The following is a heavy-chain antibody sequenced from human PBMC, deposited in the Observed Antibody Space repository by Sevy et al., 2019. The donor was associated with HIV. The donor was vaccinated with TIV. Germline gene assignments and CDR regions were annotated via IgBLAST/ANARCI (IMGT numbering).Heavy chain of an antibody. J-gene: IGHJ4*02. V-gene: IGHV3-30*02. CDR2: IRYDGSNK. Sequence: GGSLRLSCAASAFSFSTNGMHWVRQAPGKGLEWVAFIRYDGSNKFYTDSVKGRFTISRDNSKNTLYLQMNSLTTEDTAVYYCAKDQGYNWNMEGFFDYWGQGTLVTVSS. CDR1: AFSFSTNG. CDR3: AKDQGYNWNMEGFFDY. D-gene: IGHD1-20*01.